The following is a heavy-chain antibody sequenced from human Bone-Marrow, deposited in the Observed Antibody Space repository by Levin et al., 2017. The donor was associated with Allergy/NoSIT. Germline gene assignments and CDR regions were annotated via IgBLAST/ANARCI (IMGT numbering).Heavy chain of an antibody. Sequence: GESLKISCAASGFTFSNYGMHWVRQAPGKGLEWVAVIWYDGSNKNYAESVKGRFTISRDNSRNTLYLQMNSLRAEDTALYYCARDAFITMVRGYLDYWVQGALVTVSS. CDR2: IWYDGSNK. CDR1: GFTFSNYG. D-gene: IGHD3-10*01. J-gene: IGHJ4*02. V-gene: IGHV3-33*01. CDR3: ARDAFITMVRGYLDY.